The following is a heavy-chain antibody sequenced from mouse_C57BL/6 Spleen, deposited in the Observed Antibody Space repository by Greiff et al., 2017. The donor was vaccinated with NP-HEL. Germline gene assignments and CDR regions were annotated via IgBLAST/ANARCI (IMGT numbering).Heavy chain of an antibody. CDR3: ARRGAQATEGFFAY. CDR1: GFTFSSYT. D-gene: IGHD3-2*02. V-gene: IGHV5-9*01. CDR2: ISGGGGNT. Sequence: EVKLMESGGGLVKPGGSLKLSCAASGFTFSSYTMSWVRQTPEKRLEWVATISGGGGNTYYPDSVKGRFTISRDNAKNTLYLQMSSLRSEDTALYYCARRGAQATEGFFAYWGQGTLVTVSA. J-gene: IGHJ3*01.